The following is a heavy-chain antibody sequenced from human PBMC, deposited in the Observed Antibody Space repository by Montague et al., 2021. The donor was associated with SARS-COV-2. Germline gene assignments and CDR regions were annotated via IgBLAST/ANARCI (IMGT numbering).Heavy chain of an antibody. D-gene: IGHD3-3*01. Sequence: SETLSLTCTVSGGSISSSSYYWGWIRQPPGKGLEWIGSIHYSGSTYHNPSLKSRVTISVDTSKNQFSLKLSSVTAADTAVYYCARKASRGITIFGVVTASCYFDYWGQGTLVTVSS. J-gene: IGHJ4*02. V-gene: IGHV4-39*01. CDR3: ARKASRGITIFGVVTASCYFDY. CDR2: IHYSGST. CDR1: GGSISSSSYY.